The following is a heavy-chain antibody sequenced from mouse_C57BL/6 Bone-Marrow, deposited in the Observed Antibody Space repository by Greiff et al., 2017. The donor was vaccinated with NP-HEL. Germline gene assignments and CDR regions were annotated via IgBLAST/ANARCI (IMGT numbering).Heavy chain of an antibody. CDR3: ARGAYYGTLYYAMDY. CDR2: FHPYNDDT. Sequence: VKLMESGAELVKPGASVKMSCKASGYTFTTYPIEWMKQNHGKSLEWIGNFHPYNDDTKYNEKFKGKATLTVEKSSSTVYLELSRLTSDDSAVYYCARGAYYGTLYYAMDYWGQGTSVTVSS. J-gene: IGHJ4*01. D-gene: IGHD2-10*01. V-gene: IGHV1-47*01. CDR1: GYTFTTYP.